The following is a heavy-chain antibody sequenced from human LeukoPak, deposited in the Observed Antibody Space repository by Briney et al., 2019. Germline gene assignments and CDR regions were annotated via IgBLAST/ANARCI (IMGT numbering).Heavy chain of an antibody. V-gene: IGHV1-18*01. CDR1: GYNFNNYG. CDR3: ARGSYPYPHGMDV. D-gene: IGHD1-26*01. Sequence: GASVKLSCKASGYNFNNYGVSWERQSPGQGLGWRRWISAKTGNTNYAQKVQCRVTMTTAPSTTTAYMELRSLGSDDPAVYYCARGSYPYPHGMDVWGQGTTVTVSS. CDR2: ISAKTGNT. J-gene: IGHJ6*02.